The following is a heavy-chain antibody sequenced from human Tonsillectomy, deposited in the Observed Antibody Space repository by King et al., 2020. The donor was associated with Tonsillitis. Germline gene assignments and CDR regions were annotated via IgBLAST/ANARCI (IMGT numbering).Heavy chain of an antibody. CDR2: ISYDGSNK. D-gene: IGHD4-17*01. J-gene: IGHJ6*02. CDR3: AREGDYGDSYAMDV. Sequence: VQLVESGGGVVQPGRSLRLSCAASGFTFSSYAMHWVRQAPGKGLEWVAVISYDGSNKDCADSVKGRFTISRDNSKNTLFLQMNSLRAEDTAVHYCAREGDYGDSYAMDVWGQGTTVTVSS. CDR1: GFTFSSYA. V-gene: IGHV3-30*04.